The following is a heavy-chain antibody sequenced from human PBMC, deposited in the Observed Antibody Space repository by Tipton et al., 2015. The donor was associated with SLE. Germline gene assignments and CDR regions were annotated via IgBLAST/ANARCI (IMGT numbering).Heavy chain of an antibody. Sequence: SLRLSCAASRFTFSHFGMHWVRQAPGKGLEWISYISASGTTTYYADSVRGRFTISRDNAQNSLFLQMSSLRVEDTAVYYCARGSAIFKTNYYFDYWGLGSLVTVSS. D-gene: IGHD1-14*01. CDR1: RFTFSHFG. CDR3: ARGSAIFKTNYYFDY. V-gene: IGHV3-48*03. J-gene: IGHJ4*02. CDR2: ISASGTTT.